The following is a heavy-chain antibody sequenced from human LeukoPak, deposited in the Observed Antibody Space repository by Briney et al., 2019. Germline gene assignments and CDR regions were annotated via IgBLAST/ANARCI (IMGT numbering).Heavy chain of an antibody. V-gene: IGHV3-48*03. CDR1: GFTFSSYE. CDR3: ARGSSGWYRKSGDY. CDR2: ISSSGSTI. J-gene: IGHJ4*02. D-gene: IGHD6-19*01. Sequence: GGSLRLSCAASGFTFSSYEMNWVRQAPGKGLEWVSYISSSGSTIYYAESVKGRFTSSRDNAKNSLYLQMNSLRDEDTAVYYCARGSSGWYRKSGDYWGQGTLVTVSS.